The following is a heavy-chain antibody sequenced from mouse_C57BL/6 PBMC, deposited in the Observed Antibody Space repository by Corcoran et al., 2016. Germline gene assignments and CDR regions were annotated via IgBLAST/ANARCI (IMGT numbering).Heavy chain of an antibody. Sequence: QIQLVQSGPELKKPGETVKISCMASGYTFTTYGMSWVKQAPGKGLKWMGWINTYSGVPTYADDFKGRFAFSLETSASTAYLQINNLKNEDTASYFCAREGITTVVATDYFDYWGQGTTLTVSS. V-gene: IGHV9-3*01. CDR2: INTYSGVP. CDR1: GYTFTTYG. D-gene: IGHD1-1*01. CDR3: AREGITTVVATDYFDY. J-gene: IGHJ2*01.